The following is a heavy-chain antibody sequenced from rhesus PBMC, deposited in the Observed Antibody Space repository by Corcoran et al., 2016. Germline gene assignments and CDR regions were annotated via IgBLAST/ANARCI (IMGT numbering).Heavy chain of an antibody. Sequence: QVQLQESGPGLVKPSETLSLSCAVSGASISGYYWNWIRQPPGKGLDWVGYIGGSSRSPYNDPSLRSRVTISIDTPNKQCSLNLTSVTAADTAVYYCARNAVGTVFDHWGQGVLVTVSS. V-gene: IGHV4-165*02. CDR3: ARNAVGTVFDH. CDR2: IGGSSRSP. J-gene: IGHJ4*01. CDR1: GASISGYY. D-gene: IGHD5-24*01.